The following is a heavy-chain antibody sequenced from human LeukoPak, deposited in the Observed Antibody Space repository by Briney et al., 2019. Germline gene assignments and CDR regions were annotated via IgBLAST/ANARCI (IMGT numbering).Heavy chain of an antibody. V-gene: IGHV1-18*01. CDR1: GYTFSSYV. CDR3: AREGYSSSWNYFDY. J-gene: IGHJ4*02. CDR2: ISAYNGNT. D-gene: IGHD6-13*01. Sequence: ALVKVSCKASGYTFSSYVINWVRQAPGQGLEWMGWISAYNGNTNYAQKLQGRVTMTTDTSTSTAYMELRSLRSDDTAVYYCAREGYSSSWNYFDYWGQGALVTVSS.